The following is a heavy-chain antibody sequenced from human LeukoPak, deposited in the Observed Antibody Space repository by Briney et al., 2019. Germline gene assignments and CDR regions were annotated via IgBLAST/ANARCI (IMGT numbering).Heavy chain of an antibody. V-gene: IGHV3-30*01. J-gene: IGHJ3*02. CDR1: GFTFSSYA. CDR3: AATYRGNAFDI. CDR2: ISYDGSNK. D-gene: IGHD5-12*01. Sequence: GGSLRLSCAASGFTFSSYAMHWVRQAPGKGLEWVAVISYDGSNKYYAGSVKGRFTISRDNSKNTLYLQMNSLRAEDTAVYYCAATYRGNAFDIWGQGTMVTVSS.